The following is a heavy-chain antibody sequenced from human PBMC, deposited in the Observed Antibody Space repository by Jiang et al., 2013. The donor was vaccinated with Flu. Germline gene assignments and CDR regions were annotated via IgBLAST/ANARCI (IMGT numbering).Heavy chain of an antibody. CDR3: AREYGASRWLQWGGIFDY. CDR1: GGSFSGYY. Sequence: LLKPSETLSLTCAVYGGSFSGYYWSWIRQPPGKGLEWIGEINHSGSTNYNPSLKSRVTISVDTSKNQFSLKLSSVTAADTAVYYCAREYGASRWLQWGGIFDYWGQGTLVTVSS. D-gene: IGHD5-24*01. J-gene: IGHJ4*02. V-gene: IGHV4-34*01. CDR2: INHSGST.